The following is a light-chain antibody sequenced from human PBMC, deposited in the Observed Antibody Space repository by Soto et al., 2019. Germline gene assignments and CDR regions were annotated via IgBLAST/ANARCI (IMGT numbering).Light chain of an antibody. V-gene: IGKV1-5*03. CDR2: KAS. Sequence: DIQMTQSPSTLSASVGDRVTITCRASQSISSWLAWYQQKPGKAPKLLIYKASSLESGVPSRFSCSGSGTEFTLTISRLQPDDFAIYYCQQYNIYPLTFGGGTKVEIK. CDR3: QQYNIYPLT. CDR1: QSISSW. J-gene: IGKJ4*01.